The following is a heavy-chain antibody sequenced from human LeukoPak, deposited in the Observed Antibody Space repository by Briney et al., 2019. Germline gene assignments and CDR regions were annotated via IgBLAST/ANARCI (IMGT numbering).Heavy chain of an antibody. CDR3: ARGGLRYFGLDY. CDR2: ISSNGGST. CDR1: GFTFSSYA. J-gene: IGHJ4*02. Sequence: PGGSLRLSCSASGFTFSSYAMYWVRQAPGKGLEYVSGISSNGGSTYYADSVKGRFTISRDNSKNTLYLQMSSLRAEDTAVYYCARGGLRYFGLDYWGQGTLVTVSS. V-gene: IGHV3-64D*06. D-gene: IGHD3-9*01.